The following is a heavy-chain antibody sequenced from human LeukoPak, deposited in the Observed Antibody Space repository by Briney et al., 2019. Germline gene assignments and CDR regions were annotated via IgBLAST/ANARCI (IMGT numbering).Heavy chain of an antibody. Sequence: GGSLRLSCAASGFTFSSYAMHWVRQAPGKGLEWVAVISYDGSNKYYADSVKGRFTISRDNSKNTLYLQMNSLRAEDTAVYYCARLSNVPGWGQGTMVTVSS. CDR1: GFTFSSYA. D-gene: IGHD3-3*02. J-gene: IGHJ3*01. CDR3: ARLSNVPG. V-gene: IGHV3-30-3*01. CDR2: ISYDGSNK.